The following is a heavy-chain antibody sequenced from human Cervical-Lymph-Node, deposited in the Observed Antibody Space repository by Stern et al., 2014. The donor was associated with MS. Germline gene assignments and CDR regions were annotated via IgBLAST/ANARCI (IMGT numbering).Heavy chain of an antibody. Sequence: EVQLVESGGGLVKPGGSLRLSCAASGFTFSYYSMNWVRQAPGKGLEWVAFFSSGDGFISYADSVRGRFTISRDNAKSSLYLQLNSLRVEDTAVYYCARDDEGPFDYWGQGILVTVSS. CDR3: ARDDEGPFDY. J-gene: IGHJ4*02. CDR2: FSSGDGFI. V-gene: IGHV3-21*01. CDR1: GFTFSYYS.